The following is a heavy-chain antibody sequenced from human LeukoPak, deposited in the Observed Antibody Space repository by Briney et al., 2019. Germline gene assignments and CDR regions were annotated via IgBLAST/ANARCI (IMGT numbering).Heavy chain of an antibody. J-gene: IGHJ4*02. Sequence: PSETLSLTCTVSGGSISSYYWSWIRQPPGKGLEWIGYIYYSGSTNYNPSLKSRVTISVDTSKNQFSLKLSSVTAADTAVYYCARDYDSSGYYMGSTDYWGQGTLVTVSS. CDR3: ARDYDSSGYYMGSTDY. CDR1: GGSISSYY. CDR2: IYYSGST. D-gene: IGHD3-22*01. V-gene: IGHV4-59*01.